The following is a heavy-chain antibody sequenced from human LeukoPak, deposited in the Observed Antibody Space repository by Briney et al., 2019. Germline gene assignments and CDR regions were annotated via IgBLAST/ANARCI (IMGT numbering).Heavy chain of an antibody. V-gene: IGHV4-34*01. CDR1: GGSFSGYY. D-gene: IGHD1-26*01. CDR2: INHSGST. CDR3: ARIRSGSYFFDY. J-gene: IGHJ4*02. Sequence: SETLSLTCAVYGGSFSGYYWSWIRQPPGKGLEWIGEINHSGSTNYNPSLKSRVTISVDTSKNQFSLELSSVTAADTAVYYCARIRSGSYFFDYWGQGTLVTVSS.